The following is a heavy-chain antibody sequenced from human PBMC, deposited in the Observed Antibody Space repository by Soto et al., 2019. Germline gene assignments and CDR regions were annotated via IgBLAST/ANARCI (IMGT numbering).Heavy chain of an antibody. Sequence: GGSLRLSCETSGFSFSVYGMHWVRQAPGKGLEWVAVIWYDASKQFYADSVKGRFTISRDNSKNTLYLQMNSLRAEDTAVYYCAKDGRVTAILEYFQHWGQGTLVTVSS. CDR3: AKDGRVTAILEYFQH. J-gene: IGHJ1*01. D-gene: IGHD2-21*02. V-gene: IGHV3-30*02. CDR2: IWYDASKQ. CDR1: GFSFSVYG.